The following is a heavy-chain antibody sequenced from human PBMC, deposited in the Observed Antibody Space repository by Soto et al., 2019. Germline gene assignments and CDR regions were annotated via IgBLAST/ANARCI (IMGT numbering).Heavy chain of an antibody. CDR1: GFTFSNAW. V-gene: IGHV3-15*07. Sequence: GGSLRLSCAASGFTFSNAWMNWVRQAPGKGLEWVGRIKSKTDGGQTDYAAPVKGSFTISRDDSKNTLYLQRISLKTEDTAVYYCTVDILTYDLFDPWGQGTLVTVSS. CDR3: TVDILTYDLFDP. J-gene: IGHJ5*02. D-gene: IGHD3-9*01. CDR2: IKSKTDGGQT.